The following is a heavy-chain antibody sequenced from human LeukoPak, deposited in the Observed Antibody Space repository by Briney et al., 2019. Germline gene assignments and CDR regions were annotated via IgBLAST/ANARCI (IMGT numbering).Heavy chain of an antibody. CDR1: GGTFSSYS. V-gene: IGHV1-69*04. Sequence: ASVKVSCKASGGTFSSYSINWVRQAPGQGLEWMGRIIPMVGIVNYAQKFQGRVTILADKSTNTVYMELSSLTSEDTAVYYCARDALQPPYYYYGVDVWGQGTTVTVSS. J-gene: IGHJ6*02. CDR2: IIPMVGIV. CDR3: ARDALQPPYYYYGVDV. D-gene: IGHD4-11*01.